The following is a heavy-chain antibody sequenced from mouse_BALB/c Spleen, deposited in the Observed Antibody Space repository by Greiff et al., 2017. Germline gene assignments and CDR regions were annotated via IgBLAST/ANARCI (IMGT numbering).Heavy chain of an antibody. D-gene: IGHD2-4*01. CDR1: GFTFSSYY. CDR3: ARHDYYDYAVWYFDV. J-gene: IGHJ1*01. V-gene: IGHV5-6-2*01. CDR2: INSNGGST. Sequence: EVKVVESGGGLVKLGGSLKLSCAASGFTFSSYYMSWVRQTPEKRLELVAAINSNGGSTYYPDTVKGRFTISRDNAKNTLYLQMSSLKSEDTALYYCARHDYYDYAVWYFDVWGAGTTVTVSS.